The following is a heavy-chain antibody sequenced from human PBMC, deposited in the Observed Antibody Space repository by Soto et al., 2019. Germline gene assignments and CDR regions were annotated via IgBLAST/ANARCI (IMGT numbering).Heavy chain of an antibody. D-gene: IGHD5-18*01. CDR3: AREKNGYGLWP. V-gene: IGHV1-8*02. J-gene: IGHJ5*02. Sequence: ASVKVSCKASGGTFSSYAISWVRQATGQGLEWMGWMNPNSGNTGYAQKFQGRVTMTRNTSISTAYMELSSLRSEDTAVYCCAREKNGYGLWPWGQGTLVTVSS. CDR2: MNPNSGNT. CDR1: GGTFSSYA.